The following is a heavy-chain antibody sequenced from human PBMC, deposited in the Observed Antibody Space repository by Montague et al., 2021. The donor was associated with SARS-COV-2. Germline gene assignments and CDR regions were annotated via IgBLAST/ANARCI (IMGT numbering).Heavy chain of an antibody. CDR3: ARGSVWIPNAFDI. J-gene: IGHJ3*02. D-gene: IGHD6-19*01. CDR2: IYYSGST. V-gene: IGHV4-59*01. CDR1: GGSISSYY. Sequence: SETLSLTCTVSGGSISSYYWSWIRQPPGKGLEWIGNIYYSGSTNYNPSXKSRVTISVDTSKTQFSLKLSSVTAADTAVYYCARGSVWIPNAFDIWGQGTMVTVSS.